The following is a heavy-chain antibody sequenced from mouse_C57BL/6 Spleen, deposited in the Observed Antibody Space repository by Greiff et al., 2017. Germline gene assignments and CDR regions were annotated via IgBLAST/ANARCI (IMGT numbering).Heavy chain of an antibody. CDR1: GYTFTEYT. CDR2: FYPGSGSI. CDR3: ARHENYSNYRFAY. V-gene: IGHV1-62-2*01. D-gene: IGHD2-5*01. J-gene: IGHJ3*01. Sequence: QVQLQQSGAELVKPGASVTLSCKASGYTFTEYTIHWVKQRSGQGLEWIGWFYPGSGSIKYNEKFKDKAPLTADKSSSTVYMELSRLTSEDSAVYFCARHENYSNYRFAYWGQGTLVTVSA.